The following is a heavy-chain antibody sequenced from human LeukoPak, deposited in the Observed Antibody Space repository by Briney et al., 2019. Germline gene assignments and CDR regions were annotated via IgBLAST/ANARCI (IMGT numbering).Heavy chain of an antibody. CDR1: GFTFSSYW. D-gene: IGHD1-26*01. Sequence: GGSLRLSCAASGFTFSSYWMSWVRQAPGKGLEWVSSISISGYTTYYADSVKGRFTISRDNSKNTLYLQMNSLRAEDTAVYYCAKTWEPKFGFDQWGQGTLVTVSS. V-gene: IGHV3-23*01. J-gene: IGHJ4*02. CDR3: AKTWEPKFGFDQ. CDR2: ISISGYTT.